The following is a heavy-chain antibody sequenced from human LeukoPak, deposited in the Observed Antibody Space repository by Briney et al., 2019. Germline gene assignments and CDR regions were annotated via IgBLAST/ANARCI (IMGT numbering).Heavy chain of an antibody. Sequence: PGGSLGLSCEASGFTFGSYYMSWVRQAPGKGLEWVANIAQDGSEKNYVDSVKGRFTVSRDNAKNSLYLQMNSLRAEDTAVYYCARIGTATSTRVYPDYWGQGTLVTVSS. V-gene: IGHV3-7*01. CDR2: IAQDGSEK. CDR1: GFTFGSYY. D-gene: IGHD1-7*01. J-gene: IGHJ4*02. CDR3: ARIGTATSTRVYPDY.